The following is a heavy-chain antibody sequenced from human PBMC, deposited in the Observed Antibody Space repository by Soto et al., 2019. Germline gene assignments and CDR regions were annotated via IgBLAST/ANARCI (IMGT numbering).Heavy chain of an antibody. CDR2: MNPNSGNT. CDR3: ARGPNPYYDFWSGYPQVYGMDV. V-gene: IGHV1-8*01. J-gene: IGHJ6*02. Sequence: ASLKVSCKASGYTFTSYDINWVRQATGQGLEWMGWMNPNSGNTGYAQKFQGRVTMTRNTSISTAYMELSSLRSEDTAVYYYARGPNPYYDFWSGYPQVYGMDVWGQGTTVTVSS. CDR1: GYTFTSYD. D-gene: IGHD3-3*01.